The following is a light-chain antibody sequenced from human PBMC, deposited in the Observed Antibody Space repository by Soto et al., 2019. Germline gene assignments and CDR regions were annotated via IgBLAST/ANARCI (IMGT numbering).Light chain of an antibody. CDR1: SSDVGGYNF. J-gene: IGLJ2*01. CDR2: DVT. V-gene: IGLV2-14*01. Sequence: QSVLTQPASVSGSPGQSITISCTGTSSDVGGYNFVSWYQQHPGKAPKLLIYDVTNRPSGVSNRFSGSKSGNTASLTISGLQAEDEADYYCKSYTSSNTLVFGGGTKVTVL. CDR3: KSYTSSNTLV.